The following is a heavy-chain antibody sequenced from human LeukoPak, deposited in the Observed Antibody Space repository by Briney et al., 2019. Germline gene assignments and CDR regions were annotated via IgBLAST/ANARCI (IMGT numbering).Heavy chain of an antibody. D-gene: IGHD5-24*01. CDR3: ARMRDGSHDY. V-gene: IGHV5-51*01. CDR2: IYPGDSDT. J-gene: IGHJ4*02. CDR1: GYTFTSYW. Sequence: GESLKISCKASGYTFTSYWIGWVRQMPGKGLEWMGIIYPGDSDTRYSPSFQGQVTISADKSITTAYLQWSSLKASDTAMYLCARMRDGSHDYWGQGTLVTVSS.